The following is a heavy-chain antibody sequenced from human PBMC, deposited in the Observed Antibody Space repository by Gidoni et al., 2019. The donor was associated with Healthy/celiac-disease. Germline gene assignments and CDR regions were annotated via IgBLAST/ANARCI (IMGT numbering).Heavy chain of an antibody. V-gene: IGHV3-30*03. D-gene: IGHD6-13*01. CDR2: ISNDGNNK. CDR3: ARGGYSSSWHSPGDY. Sequence: QGQLVASGGGVVQPGRSLTLSRVAPGFTFSSYGLHWVRQAPAKGLEWGAVISNDGNNKYYADSVKGRFTISRDNPKSMLYLPMNSLTGDDTAVYYCARGGYSSSWHSPGDYWGQGILVTVSS. J-gene: IGHJ4*02. CDR1: GFTFSSYG.